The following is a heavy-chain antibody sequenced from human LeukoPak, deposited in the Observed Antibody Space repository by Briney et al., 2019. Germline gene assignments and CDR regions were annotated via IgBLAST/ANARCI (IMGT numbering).Heavy chain of an antibody. V-gene: IGHV3-30*18. CDR1: GFTFSSYG. Sequence: GGSLRLSCAASGFTFSSYGMHWVSQAPGKGLEWVGVISYDGSNKYYADSVKGRFTISRDNSKNTLYLQMNSLRAEDTAVYYCAKDGYCSGGSCYDYWGQGTLVTVSS. J-gene: IGHJ4*02. D-gene: IGHD2-15*01. CDR3: AKDGYCSGGSCYDY. CDR2: ISYDGSNK.